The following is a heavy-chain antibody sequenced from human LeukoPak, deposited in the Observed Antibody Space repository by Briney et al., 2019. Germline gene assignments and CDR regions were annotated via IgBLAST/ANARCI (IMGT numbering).Heavy chain of an antibody. CDR2: IYYSGST. D-gene: IGHD6-13*01. J-gene: IGHJ4*02. CDR1: GGSVSSGSYY. Sequence: KPSETLSLTCTVSGGSVSSGSYYWSWIRQPPGKGLEWIGYIYYSGSTNYNPSLKSRVTMSVDTSKNQFSLKLSSVTAADTAVYYCARGGIAAAGIANPDFDYWGQGTLVTVSS. V-gene: IGHV4-61*01. CDR3: ARGGIAAAGIANPDFDY.